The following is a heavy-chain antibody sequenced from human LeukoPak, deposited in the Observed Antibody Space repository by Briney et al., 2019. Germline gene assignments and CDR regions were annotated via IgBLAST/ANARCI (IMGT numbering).Heavy chain of an antibody. CDR3: ARGVGSSWYIGAFDN. V-gene: IGHV1-2*04. Sequence: GASVKVSCKASGYTFTGYYMHWVRQAPGQGLEWMGWINPNSGGTNYAQKFQGWVTMTRDTSISTAYMELSRLRSDDTAVYYCARGVGSSWYIGAFDNWGQGTMVTVSS. CDR2: INPNSGGT. CDR1: GYTFTGYY. D-gene: IGHD6-13*01. J-gene: IGHJ3*02.